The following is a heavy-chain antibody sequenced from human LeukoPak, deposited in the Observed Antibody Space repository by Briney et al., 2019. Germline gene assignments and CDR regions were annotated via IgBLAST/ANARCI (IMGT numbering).Heavy chain of an antibody. CDR3: ARGGVVVPADALDI. Sequence: PSETLSLTCTVSGGSISSRSDYWGWIRQTPGKGLEWIGNLDSSGSTYYNPSLKSRVTISVDTSKNQFSLKLSSVTAADTAVYYCARGGVVVPADALDIWGQGTMVTVSS. J-gene: IGHJ3*02. CDR1: GGSISSRSDY. D-gene: IGHD2-2*01. V-gene: IGHV4-39*07. CDR2: LDSSGST.